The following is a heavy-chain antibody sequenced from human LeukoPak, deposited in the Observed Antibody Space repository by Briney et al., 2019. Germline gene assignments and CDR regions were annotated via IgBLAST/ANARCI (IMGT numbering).Heavy chain of an antibody. CDR2: INHSGST. CDR3: ARLKVADYYDSSGYFDY. D-gene: IGHD3-22*01. CDR1: GGSFSGYY. Sequence: SETLSLTCAVYGGSFSGYYWSWIRQPPGKGLEWIGEINHSGSTNYNPSLKSRVTISVDTSKNQFSLKLSSVTAADTAVYYCARLKVADYYDSSGYFDYWGQGTLVTVSS. V-gene: IGHV4-34*01. J-gene: IGHJ4*02.